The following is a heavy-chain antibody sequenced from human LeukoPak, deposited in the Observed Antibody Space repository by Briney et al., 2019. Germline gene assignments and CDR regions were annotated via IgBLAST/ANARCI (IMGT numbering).Heavy chain of an antibody. CDR2: ISSSSSTI. CDR1: GFTFSSYS. V-gene: IGHV3-48*01. CDR3: ARERGVVVPAASEFDY. J-gene: IGHJ4*02. D-gene: IGHD2-2*01. Sequence: PGGSLRLSCAASGFTFSSYSMNWVRQAPGKGLEWVSYISSSSSTIYYADSVKGRFTISRDNAKNSLYLQMNSLRAEDTAVYYCARERGVVVPAASEFDYWGQGTLVTVSS.